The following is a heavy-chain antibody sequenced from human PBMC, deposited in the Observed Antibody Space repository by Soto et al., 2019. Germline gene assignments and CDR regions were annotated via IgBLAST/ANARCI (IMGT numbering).Heavy chain of an antibody. Sequence: PSETLSLICTVSGGSISSYYWSWIRQPPGKGLEWIGYIYYSGSTNYNPSLKSRVTISVDTSKNQFSLKLSSVTAADTAVYYCARGGRSGGDYYFDYWGQGTLVTVSS. CDR2: IYYSGST. J-gene: IGHJ4*02. CDR3: ARGGRSGGDYYFDY. D-gene: IGHD2-21*01. CDR1: GGSISSYY. V-gene: IGHV4-59*01.